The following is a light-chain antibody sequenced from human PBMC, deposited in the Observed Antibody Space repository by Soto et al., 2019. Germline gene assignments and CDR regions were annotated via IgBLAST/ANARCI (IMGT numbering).Light chain of an antibody. J-gene: IGKJ4*01. CDR2: AAS. CDR3: QQYYNSVLT. CDR1: QSISNF. V-gene: IGKV1-39*01. Sequence: DIQMTQSPSSLSASLGDRVTIPCRASQSISNFLNWFQHKPGKAPKVLISAASTLQSGVPSRFSGSVSGTDFTLTISSLQPEDSASYYCQQYYNSVLTFGGGTKVDIK.